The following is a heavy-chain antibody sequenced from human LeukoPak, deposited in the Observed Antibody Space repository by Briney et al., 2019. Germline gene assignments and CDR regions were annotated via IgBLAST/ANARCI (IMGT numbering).Heavy chain of an antibody. V-gene: IGHV3-30*02. J-gene: IGHJ6*03. D-gene: IGHD5-18*01. CDR1: GFTFSSYG. CDR2: IRYDGSIQ. Sequence: TVGSLRLSCAASGFTFSSYGMHWVRQAPGKGLEWVAFIRYDGSIQHYADSVKGRFTISRDNSKNTLYLQMNSLRAEDTAVYYCAKDPTWIQLWTNRNYYYYMDVWGKGTTVTVSS. CDR3: AKDPTWIQLWTNRNYYYYMDV.